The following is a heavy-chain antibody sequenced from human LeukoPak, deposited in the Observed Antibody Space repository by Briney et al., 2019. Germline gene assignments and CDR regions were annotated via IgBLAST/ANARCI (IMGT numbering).Heavy chain of an antibody. CDR2: VRYDGSNK. V-gene: IGHV3-30*02. J-gene: IGHJ4*02. D-gene: IGHD3-10*01. Sequence: GGSLRLSCAASGFIFSSYGMHWVRQTPGKGLEWVAFVRYDGSNKYYADSVKGRFTISRDNSKNTLYLQMNSLRAEDTAVYYCAKTQLYGSGTIDYWGQGTLVTVSS. CDR1: GFIFSSYG. CDR3: AKTQLYGSGTIDY.